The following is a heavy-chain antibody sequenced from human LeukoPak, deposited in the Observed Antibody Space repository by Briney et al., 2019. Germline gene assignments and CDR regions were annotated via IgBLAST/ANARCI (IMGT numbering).Heavy chain of an antibody. D-gene: IGHD1-14*01. J-gene: IGHJ4*02. Sequence: GGSLRLSCAASGFTVSSNCVSWVRQAPGKGLEWVTFYADSVTGRFTISRDNSKNTLYLQMDSLRAKDTAVYYCARVDRAGQEYFDYWGQGTLVTVSS. V-gene: IGHV3-53*01. CDR1: GFTVSSNC. CDR3: ARVDRAGQEYFDY. CDR2: T.